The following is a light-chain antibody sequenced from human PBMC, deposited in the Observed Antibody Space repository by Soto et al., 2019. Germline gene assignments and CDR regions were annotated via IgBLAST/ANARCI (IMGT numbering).Light chain of an antibody. CDR3: HQRSSWPLT. J-gene: IGKJ4*01. Sequence: EIVLTQSPGTLSLSPGERATLSCRASQSVSSNYLAWYQLKPGQAPRLLIYGASNRAPGIPARFSGSGSGTDFTLTSSSLEPEDFAVYYCHQRSSWPLTFGGGTKVDTK. CDR1: QSVSSNY. V-gene: IGKV3D-20*02. CDR2: GAS.